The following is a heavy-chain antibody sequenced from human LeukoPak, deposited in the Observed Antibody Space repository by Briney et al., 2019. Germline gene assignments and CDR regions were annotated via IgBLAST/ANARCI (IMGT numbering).Heavy chain of an antibody. Sequence: PGGSLRLSCAASGFTVSSNYMSWVRQAPGKGLEWVSRITSDGSNINYADSVQGRFTISRDNAKNTLYLQMNSLRAEDTAVYYCARGGHSSFDYWGQGALVTVSS. D-gene: IGHD3-16*01. J-gene: IGHJ4*02. CDR2: ITSDGSNI. V-gene: IGHV3-74*01. CDR1: GFTVSSNY. CDR3: ARGGHSSFDY.